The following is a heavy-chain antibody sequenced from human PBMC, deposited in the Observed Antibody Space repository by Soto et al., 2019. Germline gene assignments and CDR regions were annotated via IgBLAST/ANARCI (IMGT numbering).Heavy chain of an antibody. CDR3: VRGGIAGNWFDP. J-gene: IGHJ5*02. CDR1: GGSITSGGFY. V-gene: IGHV4-31*03. D-gene: IGHD6-13*01. CDR2: IFHSGST. Sequence: QVQLQESCTGLVKPSQTLSLTCSVSGGSITSGGFYWSWIRQHPDKGLEWIAYIFHSGSTDYNPSLKSRIIISADTSKNQFSLKLTSVTAADTAVYYCVRGGIAGNWFDPWGQGTLVTVSS.